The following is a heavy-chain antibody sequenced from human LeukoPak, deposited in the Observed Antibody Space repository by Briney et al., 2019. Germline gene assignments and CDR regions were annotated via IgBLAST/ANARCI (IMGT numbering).Heavy chain of an antibody. CDR1: GFTFRNYS. CDR3: AKGIGANYYGSGSYHDAFDI. D-gene: IGHD3-10*01. V-gene: IGHV3-21*04. Sequence: GGSLRLSCAASGFTFRNYSMNWVRQAPGKGLEWVSSISSSSNYIYYAASVEGRFTISRDNAKNSLYLQMNSLRAEDTALYYCAKGIGANYYGSGSYHDAFDIWGQGTMVTVSS. J-gene: IGHJ3*02. CDR2: ISSSSNYI.